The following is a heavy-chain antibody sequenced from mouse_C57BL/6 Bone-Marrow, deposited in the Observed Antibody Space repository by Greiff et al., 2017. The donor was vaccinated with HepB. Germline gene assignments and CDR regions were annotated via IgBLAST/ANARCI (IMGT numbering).Heavy chain of an antibody. J-gene: IGHJ3*01. V-gene: IGHV1-82*01. CDR3: ARIRLRRAY. CDR2: IYPGDGDT. CDR1: GYAFSSSW. Sequence: VQLQQSGPELVKPGASVKISCKASGYAFSSSWMNWVKQRPGKGLEWIGRIYPGDGDTNYNGKFKGKATLTADKSSSTAYMQLSSLTSEDSAVYFCARIRLRRAYWGQGTLVTVSA. D-gene: IGHD2-2*01.